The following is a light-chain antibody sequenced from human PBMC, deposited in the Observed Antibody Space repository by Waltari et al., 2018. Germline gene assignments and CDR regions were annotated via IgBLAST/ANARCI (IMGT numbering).Light chain of an antibody. V-gene: IGLV1-44*01. CDR2: NTK. J-gene: IGLJ3*02. Sequence: QSVLTQPPSVSGTPGHRVNISCSGSLSTIGSPYVNWYQQLPGASPSRLIDNTKQGPSWVPHRFSASKSGTSASLAITGLQSEDEAYYYCAAWDDSLGAVFGGGTKLTVL. CDR3: AAWDDSLGAV. CDR1: LSTIGSPY.